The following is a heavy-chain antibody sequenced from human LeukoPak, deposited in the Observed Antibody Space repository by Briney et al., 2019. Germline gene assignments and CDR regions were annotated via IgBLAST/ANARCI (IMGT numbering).Heavy chain of an antibody. D-gene: IGHD1-26*01. CDR1: GFTFSNYS. J-gene: IGHJ6*03. CDR3: ARDRSGSYLGDYYYYYYMDV. Sequence: PGGSLRLSCAASGFTFSNYSMNWVRQALGKGLEWVSSISSSSSYIYYADSVKGRFTISRDNAKNSLYLQMNSLRAEDTAVYYCARDRSGSYLGDYYYYYYMDVWGKGTTVTVSS. CDR2: ISSSSSYI. V-gene: IGHV3-21*01.